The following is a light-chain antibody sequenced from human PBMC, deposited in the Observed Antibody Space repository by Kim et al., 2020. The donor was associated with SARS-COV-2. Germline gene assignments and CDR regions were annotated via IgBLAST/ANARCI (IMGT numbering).Light chain of an antibody. CDR3: NSRDSSGNHYV. V-gene: IGLV3-19*01. CDR1: SLRSYY. J-gene: IGLJ1*01. Sequence: SSELTQDPAVSVAPGQTVRITCQGDSLRSYYATWYRQKPGQAPIVVLYGKNNRPSGIPDRFSGSFSGNTASLTITGAQAEDETDYYCNSRDSSGNHYVFGTGTKVTVL. CDR2: GKN.